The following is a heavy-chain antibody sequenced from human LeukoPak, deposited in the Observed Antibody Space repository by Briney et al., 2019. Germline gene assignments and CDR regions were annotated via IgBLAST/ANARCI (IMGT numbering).Heavy chain of an antibody. V-gene: IGHV3-74*01. CDR2: INSDGSST. CDR1: GFIFSRYW. Sequence: PGVSLRLSCAASGFIFSRYWMHWVRQAPGKGLVWVSRINSDGSSTSYADSVKGRFTISRDNAKNTLNLQMNSLRAEDTAVYYCARGDGAVFDYWGQGTLVTVSS. J-gene: IGHJ4*02. D-gene: IGHD2-21*01. CDR3: ARGDGAVFDY.